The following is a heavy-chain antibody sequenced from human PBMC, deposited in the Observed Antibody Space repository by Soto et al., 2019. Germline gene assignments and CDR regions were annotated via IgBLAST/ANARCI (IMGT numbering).Heavy chain of an antibody. J-gene: IGHJ4*02. D-gene: IGHD1-26*01. CDR2: ISGGGRST. Sequence: PGGSLRLSCAASGFTFTSYAMTWVRQAPGKGLEWVSGISGGGRSTYYADAVKGRFTISRDNSRNTLDLQMNSLKAEDTAVYYCARDPAIVGALGPIDYWGQGTLVTVSS. CDR3: ARDPAIVGALGPIDY. CDR1: GFTFTSYA. V-gene: IGHV3-23*01.